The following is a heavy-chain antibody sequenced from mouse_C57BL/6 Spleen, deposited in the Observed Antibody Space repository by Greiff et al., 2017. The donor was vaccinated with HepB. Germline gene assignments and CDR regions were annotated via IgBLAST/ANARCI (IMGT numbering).Heavy chain of an antibody. Sequence: QVQLQQSGAELARPGASVKMSCKASGYTFTSYTMHWVKQRPGQGLEWIGYINPSSGYTKYNQKFKDKATLNAEKASSTAYMQLSSLTSEDSAVYYCARDYGNYEAMDYWGQGTSVTVSS. CDR2: INPSSGYT. CDR3: ARDYGNYEAMDY. CDR1: GYTFTSYT. J-gene: IGHJ4*01. D-gene: IGHD2-1*01. V-gene: IGHV1-4*01.